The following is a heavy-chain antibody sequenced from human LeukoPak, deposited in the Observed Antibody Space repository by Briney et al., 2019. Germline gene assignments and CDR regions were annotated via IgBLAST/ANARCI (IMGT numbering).Heavy chain of an antibody. Sequence: PSETLSLTCAVYGGSFSGYYWSWIRQPPGKGLEWIGEINHSGSTNYNPSLKSRVTISVDTSKNQFSLKLSSVTAADTAVYYCARRHAFDIWGQGTLVIVSS. J-gene: IGHJ4*02. CDR1: GGSFSGYY. V-gene: IGHV4-34*01. CDR3: ARRHAFDI. CDR2: INHSGST. D-gene: IGHD3-16*01.